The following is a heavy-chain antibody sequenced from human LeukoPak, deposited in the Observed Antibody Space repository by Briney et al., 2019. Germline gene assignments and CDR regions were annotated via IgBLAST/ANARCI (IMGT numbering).Heavy chain of an antibody. Sequence: GESLKISWKAYGYSFTSYWIAWVRQLAGKGREGMGSNYPGDSDTRYSPSFRGQATISADKSIRIAYLQWSSLEASDTAMYYCAAFDSSGYSPSWGEGTLVTVSS. D-gene: IGHD3-22*01. CDR3: AAFDSSGYSPS. V-gene: IGHV5-51*01. CDR2: NYPGDSDT. J-gene: IGHJ4*02. CDR1: GYSFTSYW.